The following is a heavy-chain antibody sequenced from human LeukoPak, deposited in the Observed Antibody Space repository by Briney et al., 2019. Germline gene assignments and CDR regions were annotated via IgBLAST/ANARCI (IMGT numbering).Heavy chain of an antibody. CDR2: ISGSSSYT. V-gene: IGHV3-11*06. Sequence: GGSLRLSCAASGFTISDYYMSWIRQAPGKGLEWVSYISGSSSYTNYADSVRGRFTISRDNAKNSLYLQMNSLRAEDTAVYYCARGMTTVTTIDYWGQGTLVTVSS. CDR1: GFTISDYY. J-gene: IGHJ4*02. CDR3: ARGMTTVTTIDY. D-gene: IGHD4-11*01.